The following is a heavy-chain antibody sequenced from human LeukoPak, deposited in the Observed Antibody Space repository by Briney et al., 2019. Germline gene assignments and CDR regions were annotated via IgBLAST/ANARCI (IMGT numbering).Heavy chain of an antibody. CDR3: ARDQLTYYDILTGYLDAFDI. CDR2: ISGSGGST. Sequence: PGGSLRLSCAASEFTISSYGMSWVRQAPGKGLEWVSSISGSGGSTQYADSVQGRFAISRDNSKNTLYLQMNSLRSDDTAVYYCARDQLTYYDILTGYLDAFDIWGQGTMVTVSS. D-gene: IGHD3-9*01. CDR1: EFTISSYG. V-gene: IGHV3-23*01. J-gene: IGHJ3*02.